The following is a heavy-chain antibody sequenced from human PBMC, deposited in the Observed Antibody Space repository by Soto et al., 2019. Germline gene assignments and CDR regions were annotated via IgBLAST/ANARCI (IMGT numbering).Heavy chain of an antibody. V-gene: IGHV3-48*01. J-gene: IGHJ6*02. CDR2: ISKGSRTI. Sequence: PGGSLRLSCAASGFSFSTYNMNWVRRAPGKGLEWIAYISKGSRTIYYADSVQGRFTISRVNSQKALYLQMNSLRSEDTAVYFCARDGGGYLEHLPLYYYAMDVWGQGTTVTVSS. D-gene: IGHD3-10*01. CDR3: ARDGGGYLEHLPLYYYAMDV. CDR1: GFSFSTYN.